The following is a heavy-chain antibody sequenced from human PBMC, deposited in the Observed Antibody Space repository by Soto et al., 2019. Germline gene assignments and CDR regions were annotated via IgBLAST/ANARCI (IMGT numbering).Heavy chain of an antibody. J-gene: IGHJ4*02. CDR1: GGTFSSYA. CDR3: ASFRYYYDSSGYYYDFDY. D-gene: IGHD3-22*01. Sequence: SVKVSCKASGGTFSSYAISWVRQAPGQGLEWMGGIIPIFGTANYAQKFQGRVTITADESTSTAYMELSSLRSEDTAVYYCASFRYYYDSSGYYYDFDYWGQGTLVTVSS. CDR2: IIPIFGTA. V-gene: IGHV1-69*13.